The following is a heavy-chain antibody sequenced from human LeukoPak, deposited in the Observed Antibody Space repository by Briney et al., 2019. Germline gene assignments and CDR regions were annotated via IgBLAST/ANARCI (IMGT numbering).Heavy chain of an antibody. J-gene: IGHJ6*02. V-gene: IGHV3-23*01. CDR1: GFPFSIHG. CDR3: ARDLPPRAYYGMDV. Sequence: GGSLRLSCAASGFPFSIHGMSWVRQAPGKGLEWVSVISGSGDITYYADSVKGRFTISRDNSKNTVFLQMNSLRAEDTAVYYCARDLPPRAYYGMDVWGQGTTVTVSS. CDR2: ISGSGDIT.